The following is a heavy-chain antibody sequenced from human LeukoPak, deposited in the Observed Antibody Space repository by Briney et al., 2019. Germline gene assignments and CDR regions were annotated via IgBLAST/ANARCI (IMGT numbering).Heavy chain of an antibody. V-gene: IGHV4-34*01. J-gene: IGHJ4*02. Sequence: SETLSFTCAVYGVSFSGYYWSWIRQPPGKGLEWIGEINHSGSTNYNPSLKSRVNISVDTSKNQFSLKLSSVTAADTAVYYCARVNGSGSSAWPDYWGQGTLVTVSS. CDR2: INHSGST. CDR3: ARVNGSGSSAWPDY. D-gene: IGHD1-26*01. CDR1: GVSFSGYY.